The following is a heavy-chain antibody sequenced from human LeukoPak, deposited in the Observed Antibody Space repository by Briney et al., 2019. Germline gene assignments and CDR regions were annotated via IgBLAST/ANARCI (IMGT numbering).Heavy chain of an antibody. Sequence: GGSLGLSCAASGFTFSSYAMSWVRQAPGKGLEWVSAISGSGGSTYYADSVKGRFTISRDNSKNTLYLQMNSLRAEDTAVYYCAKDRRSGSYTRTYFDYWGQGTLVTVSS. CDR2: ISGSGGST. CDR3: AKDRRSGSYTRTYFDY. J-gene: IGHJ4*02. CDR1: GFTFSSYA. D-gene: IGHD1-26*01. V-gene: IGHV3-23*01.